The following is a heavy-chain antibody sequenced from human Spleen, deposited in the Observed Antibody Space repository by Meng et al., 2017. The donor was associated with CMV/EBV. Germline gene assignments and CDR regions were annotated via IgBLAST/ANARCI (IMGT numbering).Heavy chain of an antibody. Sequence: SETLSLTCTVSGGSISSYYWSWIRQPPGKGLEWIGYIYYSGSTNYNPSLKSRVTISVDTSKNQFSLMLTSVTAADTAVYYCAREGYNYGSSFDYWGQGTLVTVSS. CDR3: AREGYNYGSSFDY. V-gene: IGHV4-59*12. CDR2: IYYSGST. CDR1: GGSISSYY. J-gene: IGHJ4*02. D-gene: IGHD5-18*01.